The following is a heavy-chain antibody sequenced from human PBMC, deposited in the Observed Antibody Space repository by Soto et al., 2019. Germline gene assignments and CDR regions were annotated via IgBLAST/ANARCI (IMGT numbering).Heavy chain of an antibody. CDR1: GFIFSNNG. V-gene: IGHV3-30*02. CDR3: TIVRVADSALDH. CDR2: MSYDGSDT. D-gene: IGHD3-10*02. Sequence: GGSLRLSCVGSGFIFSNNGMHWVRQTPGKGLEWVAFMSYDGSDTFYADSVKGQFTISRDNSKNTLFLHMRNLRAEDTAMYYCTIVRVADSALDHWGQGTLVTVSS. J-gene: IGHJ4*02.